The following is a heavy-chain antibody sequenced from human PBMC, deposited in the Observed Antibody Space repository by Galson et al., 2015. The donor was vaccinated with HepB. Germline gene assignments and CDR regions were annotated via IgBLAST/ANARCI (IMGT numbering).Heavy chain of an antibody. Sequence: SVKVSCKASGYTFTNYYIHWVRQAPGQGLEWMGIINPTGGSTTYAQTFQGRVTMTRDTSTSTVYMELSSLRSEDTAVYYCARDGSGWYENDAFDIWGQGTMVTVSS. CDR3: ARDGSGWYENDAFDI. D-gene: IGHD6-19*01. V-gene: IGHV1-46*01. CDR1: GYTFTNYY. J-gene: IGHJ3*02. CDR2: INPTGGST.